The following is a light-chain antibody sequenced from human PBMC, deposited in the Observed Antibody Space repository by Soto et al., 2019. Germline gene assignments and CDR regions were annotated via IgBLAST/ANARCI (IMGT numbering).Light chain of an antibody. CDR1: SSDVGAYNY. J-gene: IGLJ1*01. V-gene: IGLV2-14*01. CDR2: DVS. CDR3: SSYTSSSTPYV. Sequence: QSALTQPASVSGSPGQSITISCTGTSSDVGAYNYVSWYQQHPGKAPKLMIYDVSHRPSGVSHRFSGSKSGNTASLTISGLQAEDEADYYCSSYTSSSTPYVFGTGTKLTVL.